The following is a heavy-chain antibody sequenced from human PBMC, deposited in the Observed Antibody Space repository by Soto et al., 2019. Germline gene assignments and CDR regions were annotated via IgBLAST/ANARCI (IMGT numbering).Heavy chain of an antibody. Sequence: SETLSLTCTVSGGSISSYYWSWIRQPPGKGLEWIGYIYYSGSTNYNPSLKSRVTISVDTSKNQFSLKLSSVTAADTAVYYCARHGRMTTVTTYDFDYWGQGTLVTVSS. D-gene: IGHD4-17*01. CDR1: GGSISSYY. CDR2: IYYSGST. V-gene: IGHV4-59*08. CDR3: ARHGRMTTVTTYDFDY. J-gene: IGHJ4*02.